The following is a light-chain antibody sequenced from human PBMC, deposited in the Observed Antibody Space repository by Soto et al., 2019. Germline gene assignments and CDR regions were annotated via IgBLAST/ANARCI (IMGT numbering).Light chain of an antibody. J-gene: IGKJ4*01. CDR3: QRYGGSPPVT. CDR2: SAS. V-gene: IGKV3-20*01. CDR1: QSFSSSN. Sequence: EVVLTQSPGTLSLYPGERATLSCRASQSFSSSNLAWYQHKPGQPPKLIVYSASRRATGIPNRFSGSGSGTDFHLTISRMEPDDFALYYCQRYGGSPPVTFGGGTKGDIK.